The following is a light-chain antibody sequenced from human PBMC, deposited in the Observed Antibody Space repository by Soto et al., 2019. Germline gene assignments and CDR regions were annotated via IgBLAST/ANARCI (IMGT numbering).Light chain of an antibody. CDR3: LQDYNYPRT. CDR1: QDIRNE. CDR2: AAS. Sequence: AIQMTQSPSSLSAAVGDRVTITCRASQDIRNELGWYQQKPGKAPNLLIYAASSLHTGVPSRFSGSGSGTYCTLTISGLQPDDFATYYCLQDYNYPRTFGRGTKVEVK. J-gene: IGKJ1*01. V-gene: IGKV1-6*02.